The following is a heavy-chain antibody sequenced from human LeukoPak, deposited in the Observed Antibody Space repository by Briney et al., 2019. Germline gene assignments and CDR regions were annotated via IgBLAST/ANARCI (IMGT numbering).Heavy chain of an antibody. CDR2: ISSSGSTI. Sequence: GGSLRLPFVASGFTLSINSMNGVRQAPGKGLEWVSYISSSGSTIYYADSVKGRFTISRDNAKNSLYLQMNSLRAEDTAVYYCARVRSLKMMAAMVDNYYYGWEVSGGGTKVTVSS. V-gene: IGHV3-48*04. J-gene: IGHJ6*01. CDR3: ARVRSLKMMAAMVDNYYYGWEV. D-gene: IGHD5-24*01. CDR1: GFTLSINS.